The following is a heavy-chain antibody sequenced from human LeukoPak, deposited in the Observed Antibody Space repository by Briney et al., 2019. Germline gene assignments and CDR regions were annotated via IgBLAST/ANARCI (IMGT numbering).Heavy chain of an antibody. J-gene: IGHJ4*02. CDR3: ARDKIVGATYFDY. Sequence: PGGSPRLSCAASGFTVSSNYMNWVRQAPGKGLEWVSVIYSGGSTYYADSVKGRFTISRDNAKNSLYLQMNSLRAEDTAVYYCARDKIVGATYFDYWGQGTLVTVSS. CDR2: IYSGGST. V-gene: IGHV3-66*01. CDR1: GFTVSSNY. D-gene: IGHD1-26*01.